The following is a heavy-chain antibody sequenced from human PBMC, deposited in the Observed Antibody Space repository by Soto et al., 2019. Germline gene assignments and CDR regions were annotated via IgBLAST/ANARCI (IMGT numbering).Heavy chain of an antibody. CDR3: ARDQYCSSTSCYYYYGMDV. Sequence: EVQLVESGGGLVKPGGSLRLSCAASGFTFSSYSMNWVRQAPGKGLEWGSSISSSSSYIYYGDSLKGRVTISRDNAKNPVYLQMNSLRAEDTAMYYCARDQYCSSTSCYYYYGMDVWGQGTTVTVSS. V-gene: IGHV3-21*01. CDR2: ISSSSSYI. CDR1: GFTFSSYS. J-gene: IGHJ6*02. D-gene: IGHD2-2*01.